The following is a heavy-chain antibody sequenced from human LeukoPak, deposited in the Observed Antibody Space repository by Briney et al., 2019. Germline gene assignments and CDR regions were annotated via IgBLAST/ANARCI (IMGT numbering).Heavy chain of an antibody. J-gene: IGHJ4*02. CDR1: GYTFTSYG. CDR3: ARGITMVRYYDY. CDR2: INPNSGGT. Sequence: ASVKVSCKASGYTFTSYGISWVRQAPGQGLEWMGWINPNSGGTNYAQKFQGRVTMTRDTSISTAYMELSRLRSDDTAVYYCARGITMVRYYDYWGQGTLVTVSS. V-gene: IGHV1-2*02. D-gene: IGHD3-10*01.